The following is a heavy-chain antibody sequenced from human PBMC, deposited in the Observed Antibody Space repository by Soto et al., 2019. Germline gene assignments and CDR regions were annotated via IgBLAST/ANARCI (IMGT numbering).Heavy chain of an antibody. Sequence: GCSLRLSSSSSGFTLSSYAMNWVRQAPGKGLEWVSFTSNSGTYITYGDSVKGRFSISRDTASNSLYLQMNSLTVEDTAGYYCPRDFPGGSWDNCGQGSLVTLSS. V-gene: IGHV3-21*01. CDR1: GFTLSSYA. CDR2: TSNSGTYI. J-gene: IGHJ4*02. CDR3: PRDFPGGSWDN.